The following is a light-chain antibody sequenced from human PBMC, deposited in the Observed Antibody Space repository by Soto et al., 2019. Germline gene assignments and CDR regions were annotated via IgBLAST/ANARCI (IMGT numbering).Light chain of an antibody. J-gene: IGKJ5*01. CDR3: QQINSYPNT. V-gene: IGKV1-9*01. CDR2: AAS. Sequence: DIQLTQSPSFLSASVGDRVTITCRASQGINSYLAWYQQKPGKVPKLLIYAASTLQSGGPSRFSGSGSGTEFTLTISSLQREDFATYYCQQINSYPNTFGQGTRLEI. CDR1: QGINSY.